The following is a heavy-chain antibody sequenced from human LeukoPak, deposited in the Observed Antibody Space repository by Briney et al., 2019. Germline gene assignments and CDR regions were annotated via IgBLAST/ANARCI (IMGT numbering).Heavy chain of an antibody. V-gene: IGHV7-4-1*02. CDR2: INTNTGNP. D-gene: IGHD6-19*01. CDR1: AYTFTTYA. Sequence: ASVKVSCKASAYTFTTYAINWVRQVPGQGLEWMGWINTNTGNPTYAQGFTGRFVFSLDTSVSTAYLEISSLKAEDTAVYYCARRMRQLLVFWFDPWGQGTLVTVSS. J-gene: IGHJ5*02. CDR3: ARRMRQLLVFWFDP.